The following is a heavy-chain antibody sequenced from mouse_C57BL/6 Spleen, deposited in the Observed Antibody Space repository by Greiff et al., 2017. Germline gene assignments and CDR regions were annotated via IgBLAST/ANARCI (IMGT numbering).Heavy chain of an antibody. CDR1: GYSITSGYY. V-gene: IGHV3-6*01. J-gene: IGHJ3*01. D-gene: IGHD2-4*01. CDR3: AGEAIYYDYSFAY. CDR2: ISYDGSN. Sequence: EVKLQESGPGLVKPSQSLSLTCSVTGYSITSGYYWNWIRQFPGNKLEWMGYISYDGSNNYNPSLKNRISITRDTSKNQFFLKLNSVTTEDTATYYCAGEAIYYDYSFAYWGQGTLVTVSA.